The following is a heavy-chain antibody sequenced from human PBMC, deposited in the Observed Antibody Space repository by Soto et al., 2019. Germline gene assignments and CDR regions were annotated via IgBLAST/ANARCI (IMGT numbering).Heavy chain of an antibody. J-gene: IGHJ4*02. CDR1: SASITSSRHY. Sequence: SETLSLTCTVSSASITSSRHYWNWIRQPPGKGLEWIGNMYYSGRTYYNLSLKSRVTISVDTSKNQFSLKLSSVTAADTAVYYCARHHDSWGQGTLVTVSS. V-gene: IGHV4-39*01. CDR3: ARHHDS. CDR2: MYYSGRT.